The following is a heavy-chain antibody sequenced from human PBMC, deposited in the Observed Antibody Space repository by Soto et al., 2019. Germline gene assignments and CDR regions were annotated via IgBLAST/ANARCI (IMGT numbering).Heavy chain of an antibody. J-gene: IGHJ4*02. D-gene: IGHD5-18*01. CDR1: GGSISSSNW. Sequence: QVQLQESGPGLVKPSGTLSLTCAVSGGSISSSNWWSWVRQPPGKGLEWIGEIYHSGSTNYNPSLRNRFTISVDKSKNPLCLWLGSVTAADTAVYSCARRPWVGYTGSYFDCWGQGALVAVSS. V-gene: IGHV4-4*02. CDR2: IYHSGST. CDR3: ARRPWVGYTGSYFDC.